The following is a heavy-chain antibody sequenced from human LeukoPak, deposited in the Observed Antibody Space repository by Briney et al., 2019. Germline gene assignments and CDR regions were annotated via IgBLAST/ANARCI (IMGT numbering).Heavy chain of an antibody. J-gene: IGHJ4*02. Sequence: GGSLRLSCAASGFTVSSNYMSWVRQAPGKGLEWVGFIRSKAYGGTTEYAASVKGRFTISRDDSKSIAYLQMNSLKTEDTAVYYCTRTPMVWFGELLYPGDYWGQGTLVTVPS. V-gene: IGHV3-49*04. D-gene: IGHD3-10*01. CDR1: GFTVSSNY. CDR3: TRTPMVWFGELLYPGDY. CDR2: IRSKAYGGTT.